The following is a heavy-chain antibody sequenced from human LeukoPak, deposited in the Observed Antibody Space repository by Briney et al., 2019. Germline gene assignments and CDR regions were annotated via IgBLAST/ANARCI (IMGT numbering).Heavy chain of an antibody. J-gene: IGHJ6*03. CDR1: GFAFSNFA. CDR2: MSGSGDGT. D-gene: IGHD3-16*01. Sequence: GGSLRLSCAASGFAFSNFAMSWVRQAPGKGLEWVSAMSGSGDGTYYADSVKGRFTISRDNSKNTLYLQMNSLRAEDAAVYYCAKMMGQRLYDYCMDVWGKGTTVTVSS. CDR3: AKMMGQRLYDYCMDV. V-gene: IGHV3-23*01.